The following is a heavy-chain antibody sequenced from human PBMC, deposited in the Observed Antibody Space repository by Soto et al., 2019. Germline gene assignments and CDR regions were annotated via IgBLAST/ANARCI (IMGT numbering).Heavy chain of an antibody. CDR3: ASSGTFYYYYYMDV. V-gene: IGHV4-59*02. CDR2: IYYGGST. J-gene: IGHJ6*03. CDR1: GGSVSSYY. Sequence: PSETLSLTCTVSGGSVSSYYWSWIRQPPGKGLEWIGYIYYGGSTNYNPSLKSRVTISVDTSKNQFSLKLSSVTAADTAVYYCASSGTFYYYYYMDVWGKGTTVTVSS. D-gene: IGHD1-1*01.